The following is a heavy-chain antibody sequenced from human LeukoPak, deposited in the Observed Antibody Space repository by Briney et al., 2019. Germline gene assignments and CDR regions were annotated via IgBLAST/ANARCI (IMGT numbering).Heavy chain of an antibody. CDR1: DDSISGYY. D-gene: IGHD3-16*01. V-gene: IGHV4-59*01. CDR3: TRGAGWLIDY. J-gene: IGHJ4*02. CDR2: FHNSGTS. Sequence: PSETLSLTCTVSDDSISGYYRGWIRQPPGKGLEWIGYFHNSGTSTYNPSFKSRVTISADTSKNQFSLKLNSLTTADTAVYYCTRGAGWLIDYWGQGILVTVSS.